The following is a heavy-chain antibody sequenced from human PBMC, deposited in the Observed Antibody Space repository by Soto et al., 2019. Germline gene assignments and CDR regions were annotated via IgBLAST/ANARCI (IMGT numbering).Heavy chain of an antibody. V-gene: IGHV1-2*02. D-gene: IGHD5-12*01. J-gene: IGHJ4*02. Sequence: ASVKVSCKAAGYTFTGYYMHWVRQAPGQVLEWMGWINPNSGGTYYLQKFQGRVTMTRDTSIISAYMELSRLTSDDTATYYCARGNSGDDDELEYWGQGTTVTVSS. CDR1: GYTFTGYY. CDR2: INPNSGGT. CDR3: ARGNSGDDDELEY.